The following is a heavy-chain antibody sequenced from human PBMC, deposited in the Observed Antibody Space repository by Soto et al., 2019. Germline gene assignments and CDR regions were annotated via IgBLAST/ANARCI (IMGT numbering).Heavy chain of an antibody. CDR3: ARDYGGNSGWFDP. Sequence: SETLSLTCPVSGCSISSGGYYWSWIRQHPGKGLEWIGYIYYSGSTYYNPSLKSRVTISVDTSKNQFSLKLSSVTAADTAVYYCARDYGGNSGWFDPWGQGTLVTVSS. CDR2: IYYSGST. D-gene: IGHD4-17*01. V-gene: IGHV4-31*03. CDR1: GCSISSGGYY. J-gene: IGHJ5*02.